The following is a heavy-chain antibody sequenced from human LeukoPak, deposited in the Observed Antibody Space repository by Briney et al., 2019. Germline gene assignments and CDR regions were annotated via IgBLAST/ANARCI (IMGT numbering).Heavy chain of an antibody. CDR1: GGSISSYY. J-gene: IGHJ4*02. D-gene: IGHD6-19*01. CDR3: ARAFSSGWYPYSIGGLWFDY. V-gene: IGHV4-59*01. Sequence: SETLSLTCTVSGGSISSYYWSWIRQPPGKGLEWIGNIYYTGSTNYNPSLKSRVTISVDTSKTQFSLKLSSVTAADTAVYYCARAFSSGWYPYSIGGLWFDYWGQGTLVTVSS. CDR2: IYYTGST.